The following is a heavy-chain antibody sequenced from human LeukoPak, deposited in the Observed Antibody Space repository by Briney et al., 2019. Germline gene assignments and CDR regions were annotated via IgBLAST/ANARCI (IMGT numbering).Heavy chain of an antibody. J-gene: IGHJ6*02. V-gene: IGHV4-4*07. CDR2: IYTSGST. D-gene: IGHD2-2*01. CDR1: GGSISSYY. CDR3: ARGDVVVPAAFYYGMDV. Sequence: PSETLSLTCTVSGGSISSYYWSWIRQPAGKGLEWIGRIYTSGSTNYNPSLKSRVTMLVDTSKNQFSLKLSSVTAADTAVYYCARGDVVVPAAFYYGMDVWGQGTTVTVSS.